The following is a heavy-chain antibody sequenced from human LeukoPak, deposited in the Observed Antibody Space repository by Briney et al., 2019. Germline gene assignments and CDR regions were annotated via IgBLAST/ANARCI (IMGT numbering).Heavy chain of an antibody. CDR3: AREVGYSYGTGGDFDY. V-gene: IGHV1-46*01. Sequence: ASVKVSCKASGYTFTSYYMHWVRQAPGQGLEWVGIINPSGGSTSYAQKFQGRVTMTRDTSTSTVYMELSSLRSEDTAVYYCAREVGYSYGTGGDFDYWGQGTLVTVSS. D-gene: IGHD5-18*01. J-gene: IGHJ4*02. CDR1: GYTFTSYY. CDR2: INPSGGST.